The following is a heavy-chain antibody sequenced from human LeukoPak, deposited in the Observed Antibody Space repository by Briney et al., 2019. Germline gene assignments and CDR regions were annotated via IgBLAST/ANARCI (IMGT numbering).Heavy chain of an antibody. D-gene: IGHD6-6*01. CDR1: GGSITNGDYY. V-gene: IGHV4-30-4*08. CDR2: IYYGGST. J-gene: IGHJ4*02. CDR3: AGGGDMSARTDY. Sequence: SGTLSLTCTVSGGSITNGDYYWTWIRQPPGKGLEWIGYIYYGGSTYYNPSLKSRLTISVDTSKNQFSLRLNSVTAADTAVYYCAGGGDMSARTDYWGQGTLVTVSS.